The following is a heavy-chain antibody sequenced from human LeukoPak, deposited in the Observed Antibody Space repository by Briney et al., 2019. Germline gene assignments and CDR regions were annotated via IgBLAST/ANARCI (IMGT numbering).Heavy chain of an antibody. V-gene: IGHV3-30-3*01. D-gene: IGHD3-10*01. Sequence: PGRSLRLSCAASGFTFRNYAMHWVRQAPGTELEWLAVISNDGSNKDYADSVKGRFTISRDNSKNTLYLQMNSLRPEDTAVYYCARGYYYGSGNYFDWGQGTLVTVSS. CDR1: GFTFRNYA. CDR2: ISNDGSNK. CDR3: ARGYYYGSGNYFD. J-gene: IGHJ4*02.